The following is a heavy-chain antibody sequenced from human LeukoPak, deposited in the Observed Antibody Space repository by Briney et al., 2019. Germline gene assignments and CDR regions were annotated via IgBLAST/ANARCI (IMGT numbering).Heavy chain of an antibody. D-gene: IGHD3-16*01. Sequence: GGSLRLSCAASGFTFSSYWMHWVRQAPGKGPGWVSRMNSDGTIRDYAHSVKGRFTISRDNARNTLYLQMNSLRGEDTAVYYCAKDLGRSEGWGPGTRVIVSS. CDR1: GFTFSSYW. V-gene: IGHV3-74*01. J-gene: IGHJ1*01. CDR3: AKDLGRSEG. CDR2: MNSDGTIR.